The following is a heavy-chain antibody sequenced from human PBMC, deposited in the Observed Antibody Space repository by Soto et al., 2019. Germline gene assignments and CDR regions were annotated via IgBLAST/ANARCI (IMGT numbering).Heavy chain of an antibody. V-gene: IGHV4-39*01. CDR2: IYYSGST. J-gene: IGHJ5*02. Sequence: QLQLQESGPGLVKPSETLSLTCTVSGGSISSSNYYWGWIRQPPGKGLEGIGSIYYSGSTYYNPSLKGRVTISVDTSKNQFSLKLSSVTATDTAVYYCATQEVGGSYVYTFDPWGQGTLVTVSS. CDR3: ATQEVGGSYVYTFDP. D-gene: IGHD1-26*01. CDR1: GGSISSSNYY.